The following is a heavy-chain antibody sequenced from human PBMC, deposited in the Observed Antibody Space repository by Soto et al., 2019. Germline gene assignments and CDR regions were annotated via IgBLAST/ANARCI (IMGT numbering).Heavy chain of an antibody. CDR2: IIPIFGTA. V-gene: IGHV1-69*13. CDR1: GGTFSSYA. Sequence: GASVKVSCKASGGTFSSYAISWVRQAPGQGLEWMGGIIPIFGTANYAQKFQGRVTITADESTSTAYMELSSLRSEDTAVYYCARGDYGDYKFKYYYYGMDVWGQGTTVTVSS. D-gene: IGHD4-17*01. J-gene: IGHJ6*02. CDR3: ARGDYGDYKFKYYYYGMDV.